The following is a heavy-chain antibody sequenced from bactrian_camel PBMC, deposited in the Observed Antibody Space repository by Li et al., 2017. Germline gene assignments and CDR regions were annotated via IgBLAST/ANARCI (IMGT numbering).Heavy chain of an antibody. CDR3: VADTGNGGAWMSEAKYRS. V-gene: IGHV3S61*01. Sequence: HVQLVESGGGSVHAGGSLNLSCVASGWDHTNIAWLRQAPGKAREGVARIGSTSGTAFIADSVRARFTISQDNAANTVYLQMNNLRPEDSAMYVCVADTGNGGAWMSEAKYRSWGQGTQVTVS. D-gene: IGHD7*01. J-gene: IGHJ4*01. CDR2: IGSTSGTA. CDR1: GWDHTN.